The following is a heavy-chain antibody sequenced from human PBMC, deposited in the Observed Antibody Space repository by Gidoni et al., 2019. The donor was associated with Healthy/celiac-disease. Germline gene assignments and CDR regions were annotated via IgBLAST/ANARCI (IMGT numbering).Heavy chain of an antibody. D-gene: IGHD6-19*01. Sequence: QLQLVQSGAEVKTPGSSVKFSCKTSGGTFSSYALTWVRQAPGQGLEWMGRLIPILGIANYAQKFQGRVTITADKSTSTAYMELSSLRSEDTAVYYCARDRIAVAGEEDGWELLVDNWFDPWGQGTLVTVSS. CDR3: ARDRIAVAGEEDGWELLVDNWFDP. CDR1: GGTFSSYA. J-gene: IGHJ5*02. V-gene: IGHV1-69*04. CDR2: LIPILGIA.